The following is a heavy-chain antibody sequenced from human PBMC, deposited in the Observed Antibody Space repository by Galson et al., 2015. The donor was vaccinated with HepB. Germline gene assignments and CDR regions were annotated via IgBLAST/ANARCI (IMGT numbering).Heavy chain of an antibody. V-gene: IGHV3-30*03. CDR3: ARAQAHGDYDFDY. CDR2: ISYDGSNK. CDR1: GFTFSSYG. D-gene: IGHD4-17*01. J-gene: IGHJ4*02. Sequence: SLRLSCAASGFTFSSYGMHWVRQAPGKGLEWVAVISYDGSNKYYADSVKGRFTISRDNSKNTLYLQMNSLRAEDTAVYYCARAQAHGDYDFDYWGQGTLVTVSS.